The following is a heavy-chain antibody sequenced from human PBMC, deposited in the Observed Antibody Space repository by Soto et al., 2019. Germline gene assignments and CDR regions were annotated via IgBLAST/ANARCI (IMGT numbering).Heavy chain of an antibody. CDR1: GYSFTSYW. Sequence: GESLKISFKGSGYSFTSYWISWVRQMPGKGLEWMGRIDPSDSYTNYSPSFQGHVTISADKSISTPYLQWSSLKASDTAMYYCAIGPHTEEKWFDPWGQGTLVTVSS. J-gene: IGHJ5*02. CDR3: AIGPHTEEKWFDP. V-gene: IGHV5-10-1*01. D-gene: IGHD3-16*01. CDR2: IDPSDSYT.